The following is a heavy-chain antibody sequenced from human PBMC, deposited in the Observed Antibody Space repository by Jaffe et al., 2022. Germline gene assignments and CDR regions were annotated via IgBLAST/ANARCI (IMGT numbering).Heavy chain of an antibody. CDR2: IYYSGST. Sequence: QVQLQESGPGLVKPSETLSLTCTVSGGSISSYYWSWIRQPPGKGLEWIGYIYYSGSTNYNPSLKSRVTISVDTSKNQFSLKLSSVTAADTAVYYCARGGYYYDSSGYYYESGAFDIWGQGTMVTVSS. V-gene: IGHV4-59*01. D-gene: IGHD3-22*01. J-gene: IGHJ3*02. CDR3: ARGGYYYDSSGYYYESGAFDI. CDR1: GGSISSYY.